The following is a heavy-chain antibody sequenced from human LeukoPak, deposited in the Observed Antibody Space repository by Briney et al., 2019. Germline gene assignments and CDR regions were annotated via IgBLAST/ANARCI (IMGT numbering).Heavy chain of an antibody. CDR3: ARGRWLRLYFDY. CDR2: IYSGGST. CDR1: GFTVSSNY. V-gene: IGHV3-66*01. J-gene: IGHJ4*02. Sequence: GGFLRLSCAASGFTVSSNYMSWVRQAPGKGLEWVSVIYSGGSTYYADSVKGRFTISRDNSKNTLYLQMNSLRAEDTAVYYCARGRWLRLYFDYWGQGTLVTVSS. D-gene: IGHD5-12*01.